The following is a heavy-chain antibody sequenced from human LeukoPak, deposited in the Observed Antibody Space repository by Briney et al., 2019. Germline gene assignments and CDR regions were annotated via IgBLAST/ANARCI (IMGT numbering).Heavy chain of an antibody. CDR2: IYHSGST. Sequence: PSETLSLTCAVSGGSISSSNWWSWVRQPPGKGLEWIGYIYHSGSTYYNPSLKSRVTISVDRSKNQFSLKLSSVTAADTAVYYCARGPRSSGWPYYFDYWGQGTLVTVSS. J-gene: IGHJ4*02. V-gene: IGHV4-4*02. CDR1: GGSISSSNW. D-gene: IGHD6-19*01. CDR3: ARGPRSSGWPYYFDY.